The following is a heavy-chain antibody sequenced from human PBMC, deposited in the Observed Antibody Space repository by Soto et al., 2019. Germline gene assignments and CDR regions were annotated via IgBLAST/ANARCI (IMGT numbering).Heavy chain of an antibody. J-gene: IGHJ4*02. D-gene: IGHD5-18*01. V-gene: IGHV4-59*11. Sequence: QVQLQESGPGLVKPSETLSLTCTVSGGSISSHYWSWIRQPPGKGLEWIGYIYYSGSTNYNPSLKSRVTISVDTSKNQFSLKLSSVTAADTAVYYCARVDIGRYSYGTYYFDYWGQGTLVTVSS. CDR1: GGSISSHY. CDR3: ARVDIGRYSYGTYYFDY. CDR2: IYYSGST.